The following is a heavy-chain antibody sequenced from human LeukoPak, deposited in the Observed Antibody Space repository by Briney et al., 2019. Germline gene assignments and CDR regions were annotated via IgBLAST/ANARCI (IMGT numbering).Heavy chain of an antibody. V-gene: IGHV1-8*01. Sequence: ASVKVSCKASGSTFTSYDINWVRQAPGQGLEWIGWMNPNSGYTGNEQKFQGRVTMSRDTSISTAYMELTRLRSEDTAVYFCARVVGAIDYWGQGTLVTVSS. J-gene: IGHJ4*02. CDR2: MNPNSGYT. D-gene: IGHD1-26*01. CDR1: GSTFTSYD. CDR3: ARVVGAIDY.